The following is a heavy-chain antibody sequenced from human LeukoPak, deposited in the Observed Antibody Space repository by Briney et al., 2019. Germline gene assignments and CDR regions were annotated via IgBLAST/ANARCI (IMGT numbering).Heavy chain of an antibody. D-gene: IGHD2-2*02. CDR2: ISGSSSYV. CDR3: ARDLYTWVY. V-gene: IGHV3-21*01. J-gene: IGHJ4*02. CDR1: GFTFSTYT. Sequence: GGSLRLSCAASGFTFSTYTMNWVRQAPGKGLEWVSSISGSSSYVYYADSVKGRFTISRDNAKNSLYLQMNSLRAQDTAVYYCARDLYTWVYWGQGTLVTVSS.